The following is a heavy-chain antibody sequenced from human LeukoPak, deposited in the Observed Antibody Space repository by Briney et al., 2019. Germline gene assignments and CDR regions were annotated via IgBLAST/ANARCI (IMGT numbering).Heavy chain of an antibody. V-gene: IGHV1-46*01. Sequence: ASVKVSCKASGYTFTSYYMHWVRQAPGQGLEWMGIINPSGGSTSYAQKFQGRVTMTRDMSTSTVYMELSSLRSEDTAVYYCARDGYDSSGYFLDYYFDYWGQGTLVTVSS. D-gene: IGHD3-22*01. CDR1: GYTFTSYY. CDR2: INPSGGST. J-gene: IGHJ4*02. CDR3: ARDGYDSSGYFLDYYFDY.